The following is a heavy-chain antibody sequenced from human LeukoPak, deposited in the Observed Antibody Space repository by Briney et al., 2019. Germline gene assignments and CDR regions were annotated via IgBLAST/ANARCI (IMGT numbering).Heavy chain of an antibody. CDR3: AQQVGYCSSGSCYFTY. CDR1: GFSFNTYA. V-gene: IGHV3-23*01. CDR2: ISNTGGST. Sequence: GGSLRLSCAASGFSFNTYAMSWVRQAPGKGLEWVSAISNTGGSTYYADCVKGRFTISRDKSKNTLSLQMNSLRAEDTAVYYCAQQVGYCSSGSCYFTYWGQGTLVTVSS. J-gene: IGHJ1*01. D-gene: IGHD2-15*01.